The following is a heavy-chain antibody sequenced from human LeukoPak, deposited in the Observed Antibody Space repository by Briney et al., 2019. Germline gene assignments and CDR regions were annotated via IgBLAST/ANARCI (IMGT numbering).Heavy chain of an antibody. Sequence: SVKVSCKASGGTFSSYAISWVRQAPGQGLERMGRIIPIFGTANYAQKFQGRVTITTDESTSPAYRELSGLRSEDTAVYYCAREVFIAAADYWYFDLWGRGTLVTVSS. D-gene: IGHD6-13*01. CDR1: GGTFSSYA. V-gene: IGHV1-69*05. J-gene: IGHJ2*01. CDR3: AREVFIAAADYWYFDL. CDR2: IIPIFGTA.